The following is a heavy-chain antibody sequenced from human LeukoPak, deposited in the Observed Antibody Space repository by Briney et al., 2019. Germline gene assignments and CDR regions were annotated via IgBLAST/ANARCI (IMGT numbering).Heavy chain of an antibody. D-gene: IGHD6-13*01. J-gene: IGHJ4*02. V-gene: IGHV4-34*01. Sequence: SETLSLTCAVYGGSFSGYYWSWIRQPPGKGLEWIGEINHSGSTNYNPSLKSRVTISVDTSKNQFSLKLSSVTAADTAVYYCARGRQQLVDNYFDYWGQGTLVTVSS. CDR3: ARGRQQLVDNYFDY. CDR1: GGSFSGYY. CDR2: INHSGST.